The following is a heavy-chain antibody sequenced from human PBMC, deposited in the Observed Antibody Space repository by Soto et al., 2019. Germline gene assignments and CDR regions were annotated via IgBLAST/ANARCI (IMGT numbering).Heavy chain of an antibody. CDR1: GFTFSSYS. Sequence: GGSLRLSCAASGFTFSSYSMNWVRQAPGKGLEWVSSISSSSSYIYYADSVKGRFTISRDNAKNSLYLQMNSPRAEDTAVYYCARDRITMVRGVIGQPDAFDIWGQGTMVTVSS. CDR2: ISSSSSYI. V-gene: IGHV3-21*01. D-gene: IGHD3-10*01. CDR3: ARDRITMVRGVIGQPDAFDI. J-gene: IGHJ3*02.